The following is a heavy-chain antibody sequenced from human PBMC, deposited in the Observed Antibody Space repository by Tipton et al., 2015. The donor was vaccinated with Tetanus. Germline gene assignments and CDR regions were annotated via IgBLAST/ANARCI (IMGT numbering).Heavy chain of an antibody. CDR2: ILYKGGT. CDR3: ARIHDFWSGYFDF. J-gene: IGHJ4*02. CDR1: GGSISSSSYY. Sequence: TLSLTCTVSGGSISSSSYYWGWIRQPPGKGLEYIGYILYKGGTNYNPSLKSRVIISADASKNQFSLKLSSVTAADTAVYYCARIHDFWSGYFDFWGQGTLVSVSS. V-gene: IGHV4-61*05. D-gene: IGHD3-3*01.